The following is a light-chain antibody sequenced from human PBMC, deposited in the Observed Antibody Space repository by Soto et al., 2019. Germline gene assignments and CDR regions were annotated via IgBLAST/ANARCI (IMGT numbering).Light chain of an antibody. V-gene: IGKV3-15*01. CDR2: GTS. J-gene: IGKJ1*01. CDR3: QQDNNWPWT. CDR1: QSVSSN. Sequence: EIVMTQSPATLSVSPGERATLSCRASQSVSSNLAWYQQKPGQAPRLLIYGTSTRATGIPARFGGSGSGTEFTLTISSLQSEDSAVYYCQQDNNWPWTFGQGTKVEIK.